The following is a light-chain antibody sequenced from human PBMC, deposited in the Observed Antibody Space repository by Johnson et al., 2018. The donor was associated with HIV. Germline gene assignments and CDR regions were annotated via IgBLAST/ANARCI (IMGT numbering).Light chain of an antibody. CDR1: SSNIGNNY. V-gene: IGLV1-51*02. CDR3: GTWAGSLSAGGFG. CDR2: ENN. J-gene: IGLJ1*01. Sequence: QSVLTQPPSVSAAPGQKVTISCSGSSSNIGNNYVSWYQQLPGTAPKLLIYENNKRPSGIPDRFSGSKSGTSATLGITGLQTGDEADYYCGTWAGSLSAGGFGVGTGTKFTVL.